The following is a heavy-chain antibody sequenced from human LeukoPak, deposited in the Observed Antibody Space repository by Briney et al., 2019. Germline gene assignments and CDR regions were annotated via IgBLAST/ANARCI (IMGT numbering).Heavy chain of an antibody. CDR2: IYYNGNT. Sequence: TSETLSLTCTVSGGSISSYYWSWIRQPPGKGLEWIGFIYYNGNTNYNPSLKSRVTISVDTSRPQFSLKLSSVTAADTAVYYCAHQKYYGGTFDYWGQGTLVTVSS. D-gene: IGHD4-23*01. V-gene: IGHV4-59*08. CDR3: AHQKYYGGTFDY. J-gene: IGHJ4*02. CDR1: GGSISSYY.